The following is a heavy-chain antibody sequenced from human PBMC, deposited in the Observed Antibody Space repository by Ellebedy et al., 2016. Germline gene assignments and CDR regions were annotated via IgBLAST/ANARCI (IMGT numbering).Heavy chain of an antibody. Sequence: SVKVSXKASRGTFSSYAISWVRQAPGQGLEWMGRIIPILGIANYAQKFQGRVTITADKSTSTAYMELSSLRSEDTAVYYCARFYYYDSSGYPSSVFDYWGQGTLVTVSS. CDR3: ARFYYYDSSGYPSSVFDY. J-gene: IGHJ4*02. CDR2: IIPILGIA. CDR1: RGTFSSYA. D-gene: IGHD3-22*01. V-gene: IGHV1-69*04.